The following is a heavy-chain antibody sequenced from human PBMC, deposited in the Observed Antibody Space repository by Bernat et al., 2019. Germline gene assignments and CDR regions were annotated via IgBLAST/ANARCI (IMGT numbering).Heavy chain of an antibody. D-gene: IGHD2-21*01. J-gene: IGHJ6*02. CDR3: SGGGPYSGMGV. Sequence: QVQLVESGGGVVQPGRSLRLSCAASGFTFSSYGMHWVRQAPGKGLEWVAVIWYDGSNKYYADSVKGRFTISRDNSKNTLYLQMNSLRAEDTAGYYCSGGGPYSGMGVWGQGTKVTVSS. CDR2: IWYDGSNK. CDR1: GFTFSSYG. V-gene: IGHV3-33*01.